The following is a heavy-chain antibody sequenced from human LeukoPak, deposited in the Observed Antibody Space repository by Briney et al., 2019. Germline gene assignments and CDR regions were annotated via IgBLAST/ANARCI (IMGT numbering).Heavy chain of an antibody. CDR2: IYHSGST. D-gene: IGHD1-7*01. V-gene: IGHV4-30-2*01. Sequence: SQTLSLTCAVSGGSISSGGYSWSWIRQPPGKGLEWIGYIYHSGSTYYNPSLKSRVTISVDRSKNQFSLKLSSVTAADTAVYYCASARGNYLFDYWGQGTLVTVSS. J-gene: IGHJ4*02. CDR3: ASARGNYLFDY. CDR1: GGSISSGGYS.